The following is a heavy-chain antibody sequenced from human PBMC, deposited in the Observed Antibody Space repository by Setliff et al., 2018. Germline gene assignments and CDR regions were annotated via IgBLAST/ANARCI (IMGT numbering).Heavy chain of an antibody. V-gene: IGHV1-58*01. CDR1: GFTFTTSA. CDR3: ARGNYYDSSGYSVDY. CDR2: IVVGSVST. J-gene: IGHJ4*02. D-gene: IGHD3-22*01. Sequence: SVKVSCKASGFTFTTSAVQWVRQARGQRLEWIGWIVVGSVSTNYAQKFQDRVIITRDMSTSTVYMELSSLRSEDTAVYYCARGNYYDSSGYSVDYWGQGTLVTVSS.